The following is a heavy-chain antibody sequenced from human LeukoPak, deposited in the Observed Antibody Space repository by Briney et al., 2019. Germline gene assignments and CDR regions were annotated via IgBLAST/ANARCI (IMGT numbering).Heavy chain of an antibody. D-gene: IGHD3-10*01. CDR2: INPNSGGT. CDR1: GYTFTSYA. CDR3: ARYYYGSGSNPRVDI. J-gene: IGHJ3*02. V-gene: IGHV1-2*02. Sequence: ASVKVSCTASGYTFTSYAMNWVRQAPGQGLEWMGWINPNSGGTNYAQKFQGRVTMTRDTSISTAYMELSRLRSDDTAVYYCARYYYGSGSNPRVDIWGQGTMVTVSS.